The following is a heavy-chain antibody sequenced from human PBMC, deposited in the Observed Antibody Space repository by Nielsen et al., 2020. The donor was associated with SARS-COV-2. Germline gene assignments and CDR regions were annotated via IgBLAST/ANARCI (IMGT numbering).Heavy chain of an antibody. Sequence: GGSLRPSCAASGFTFSSYGMHWVRQAPGRGLEWVAVISYVGSNKYYTDSVKGRFTISRDNSKNALYLQMTSLRAEDTAVYYCAKSVGATPLDVYYYYGMDVWGQGTTVTVSS. V-gene: IGHV3-30*18. CDR1: GFTFSSYG. J-gene: IGHJ6*02. D-gene: IGHD1-26*01. CDR2: ISYVGSNK. CDR3: AKSVGATPLDVYYYYGMDV.